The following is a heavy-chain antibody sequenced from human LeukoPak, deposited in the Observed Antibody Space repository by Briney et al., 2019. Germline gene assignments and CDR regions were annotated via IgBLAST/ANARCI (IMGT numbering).Heavy chain of an antibody. V-gene: IGHV4-34*01. CDR2: MHHSGST. Sequence: SETLSLTCAVYGGSFSGYYWSWIRQPPGKGLEWIGSMHHSGSTDYNPSLRSRVTISGDTSRNQFFLKLTSMTVADTAIYFCARGGGRVIAYRFDYWGQGLLVTVSS. CDR3: ARGGGRVIAYRFDY. CDR1: GGSFSGYY. D-gene: IGHD2-21*01. J-gene: IGHJ4*02.